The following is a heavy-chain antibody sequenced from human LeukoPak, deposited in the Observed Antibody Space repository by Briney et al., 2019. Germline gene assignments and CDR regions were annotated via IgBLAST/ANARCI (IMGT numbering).Heavy chain of an antibody. CDR3: ATGNDYDSRGYYTFGH. V-gene: IGHV3-74*01. CDR1: GFTFGNSW. J-gene: IGHJ1*01. CDR2: INADGGTT. D-gene: IGHD3-22*01. Sequence: GGSLRLSCAASGFTFGNSWVHSVRQAPGKGLVWVSLINADGGTTTYADSVKGRFTISRDNARNTLFLQMNSLTIEDTAVYYCATGNDYDSRGYYTFGHWGQGTLVTVSS.